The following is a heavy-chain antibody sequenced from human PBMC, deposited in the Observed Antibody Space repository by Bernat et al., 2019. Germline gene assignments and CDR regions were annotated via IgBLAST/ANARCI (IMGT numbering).Heavy chain of an antibody. Sequence: QVQLVQSGAEVKKPGSSVKVSCKASGGTFSSYAISWVRQAPGQGLEWMGGIIPIFGTANYAQKFQGRVTITADESTSTAYMELSSLRSEDTAVHYCAREGGNYYDSSGPNYYYYGMDVWGQGTTVTVSS. J-gene: IGHJ6*02. V-gene: IGHV1-69*01. CDR2: IIPIFGTA. D-gene: IGHD3-22*01. CDR3: AREGGNYYDSSGPNYYYYGMDV. CDR1: GGTFSSYA.